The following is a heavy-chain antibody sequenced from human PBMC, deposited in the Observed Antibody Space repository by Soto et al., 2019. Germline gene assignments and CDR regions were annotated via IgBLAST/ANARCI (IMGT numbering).Heavy chain of an antibody. V-gene: IGHV3-30-3*01. CDR2: ISYDGSNK. J-gene: IGHJ6*02. D-gene: IGHD7-27*01. Sequence: HPGGSLRLSCAASGFTFSSYAMHWVRQAPGKGLEWVAVISYDGSNKYYADSVKGRFTISRDNSKNTLYLQMTSLGAEDTAVYYCARETGDPYYYGMDVWGQGTTVTVS. CDR3: ARETGDPYYYGMDV. CDR1: GFTFSSYA.